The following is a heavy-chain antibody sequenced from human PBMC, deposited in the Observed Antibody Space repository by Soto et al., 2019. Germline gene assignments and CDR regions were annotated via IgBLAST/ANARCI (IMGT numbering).Heavy chain of an antibody. J-gene: IGHJ4*02. D-gene: IGHD5-12*01. CDR2: ISYDGKKK. CDR1: GFTFSRDG. CDR3: ARGSDWGDY. Sequence: QVQLVGSGGGVVQPGRSLRLSCTASGFTFSRDGMLWVRQAPGEGLEWVSVISYDGKKKYYADSVKGRFTISRDSSKKPLLLQIGRLRIEDTSVYYCARGSDWGDYWGQGMLVNVSS. V-gene: IGHV3-30*03.